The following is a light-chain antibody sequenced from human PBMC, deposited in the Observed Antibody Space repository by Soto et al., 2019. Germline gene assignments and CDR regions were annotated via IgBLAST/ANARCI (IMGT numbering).Light chain of an antibody. CDR3: QQYETFSGT. Sequence: GESATLSCSADQSVSGSLAWYQQKPGEAPNLLIYDASALPRGVPSSFSGSGSGTKFTLTIASLQPDDFATYYCQQYETFSGTFGPGTKVDI. J-gene: IGKJ1*01. V-gene: IGKV1-5*01. CDR2: DAS. CDR1: QSVSGS.